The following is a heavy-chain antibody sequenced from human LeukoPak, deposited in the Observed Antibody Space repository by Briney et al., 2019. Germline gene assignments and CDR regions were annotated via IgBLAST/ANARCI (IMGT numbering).Heavy chain of an antibody. D-gene: IGHD2-8*01. CDR2: ISAYNGNT. Sequence: ASVKVSCKASGYTFTSYGISWVRQAPGQGLEWMGWISAYNGNTNYAQKLQGKVTMTTDTSTSTAYIELRSLRSDDTAVYYCASTYCTNGVCYKDDACDIWGQGTMVTVSS. CDR1: GYTFTSYG. CDR3: ASTYCTNGVCYKDDACDI. J-gene: IGHJ3*02. V-gene: IGHV1-18*01.